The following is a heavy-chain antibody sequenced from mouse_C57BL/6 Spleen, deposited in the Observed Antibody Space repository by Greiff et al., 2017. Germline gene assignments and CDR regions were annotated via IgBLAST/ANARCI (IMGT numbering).Heavy chain of an antibody. Sequence: VKLMESGAELARPGASVKLSCKASGYTFTSYGISWVKQRTGQGLEWIGEIYPRSGNTYYNEKFKGKATLTADKSSSTAYMELRSLTSEDSAVYFCASLYYYGSVFDYWGQGTTLTVSS. CDR1: GYTFTSYG. D-gene: IGHD1-1*01. V-gene: IGHV1-81*01. J-gene: IGHJ2*01. CDR3: ASLYYYGSVFDY. CDR2: IYPRSGNT.